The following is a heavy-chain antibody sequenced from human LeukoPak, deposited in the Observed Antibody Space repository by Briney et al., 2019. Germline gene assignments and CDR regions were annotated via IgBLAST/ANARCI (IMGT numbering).Heavy chain of an antibody. V-gene: IGHV1-2*02. Sequence: ASVKVSFKASGYTFTVYYMHWVRQAPGQGLEWMGWINPNSGGTNYAQKFQGRVTMTRDTSISTAYMELSRLRSDDTAVYYCARGRKWEPYGMDVWGQGTTVTVSS. CDR1: GYTFTVYY. CDR2: INPNSGGT. J-gene: IGHJ6*02. D-gene: IGHD1-26*01. CDR3: ARGRKWEPYGMDV.